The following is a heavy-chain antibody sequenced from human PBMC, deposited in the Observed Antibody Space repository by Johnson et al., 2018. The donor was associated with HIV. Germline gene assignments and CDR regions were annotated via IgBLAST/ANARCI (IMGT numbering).Heavy chain of an antibody. V-gene: IGHV3-66*02. CDR2: IYSGGST. Sequence: VQLVESGGGLVKPGGSLRLSCAASGFTVSSNYMSWVRQAPGKGLEWVSVIYSGGSTYYADSVKGRFTISRDNSKNTLYLQMNSLRAEDTAVYYCAKDHIVVVPAAMEAFDIWGQGTMVTVSS. CDR3: AKDHIVVVPAAMEAFDI. J-gene: IGHJ3*02. D-gene: IGHD2-2*01. CDR1: GFTVSSNY.